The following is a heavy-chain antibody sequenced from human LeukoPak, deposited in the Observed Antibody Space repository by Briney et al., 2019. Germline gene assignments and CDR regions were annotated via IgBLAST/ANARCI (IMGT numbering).Heavy chain of an antibody. CDR2: IYYSGST. V-gene: IGHV4-59*01. CDR3: AGASYDSSGVH. J-gene: IGHJ4*02. Sequence: SETLSLTCTVSGGSISSYYWSWIRQPPGKGLEWIGYIYYSGSTNYNPSLKGRVTISVDTSKNQFSLKLSSVTAADTAVYYCAGASYDSSGVHWGQGTLDTVSS. D-gene: IGHD3-22*01. CDR1: GGSISSYY.